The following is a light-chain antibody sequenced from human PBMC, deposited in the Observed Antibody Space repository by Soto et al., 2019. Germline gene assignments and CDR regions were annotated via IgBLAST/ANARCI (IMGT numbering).Light chain of an antibody. CDR2: NTN. V-gene: IGLV8-61*01. CDR1: SGSVSTSYY. Sequence: QAAVTQEPSFSVSPGGTVTLTCGLDSGSVSTSYYPNWYQQTPGQAPRTLICNTNTRSSGVPARFSGSILGNKAALTITGAQADDESDYYCVLYMGGGISLFGGGTKLTVL. J-gene: IGLJ2*01. CDR3: VLYMGGGISL.